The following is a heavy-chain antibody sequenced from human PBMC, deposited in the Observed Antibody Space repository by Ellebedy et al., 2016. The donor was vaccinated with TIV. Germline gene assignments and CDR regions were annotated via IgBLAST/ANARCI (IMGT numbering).Heavy chain of an antibody. CDR3: ARASTSGWYILDY. Sequence: GESLKISCADSGFTFSRYGMHWVRQAPGKGLEWVAVIWYDGSNGYYADSVKGRFTISRDNSKNTLYLQMNRLRAEDTAVDYCARASTSGWYILDYWGQGTLVSVSS. V-gene: IGHV3-33*08. D-gene: IGHD6-19*01. CDR2: IWYDGSNG. CDR1: GFTFSRYG. J-gene: IGHJ4*02.